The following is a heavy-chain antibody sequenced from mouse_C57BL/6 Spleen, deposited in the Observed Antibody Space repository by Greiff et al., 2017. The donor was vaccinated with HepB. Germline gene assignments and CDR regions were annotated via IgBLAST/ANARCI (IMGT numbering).Heavy chain of an antibody. CDR3: ATYDYWFAY. J-gene: IGHJ3*01. CDR1: GYTFTSYW. V-gene: IGHV1-64*01. CDR2: IHPNSGST. D-gene: IGHD2-4*01. Sequence: VQLQESGAELVKPGASVKLSCKASGYTFTSYWMHWVKQRPGQGLEWIGMIHPNSGSTNYNEKFKSKATLTVDKSSSTAYMQLSRLTSEDSAVYYCATYDYWFAYWGQGTLVTVSA.